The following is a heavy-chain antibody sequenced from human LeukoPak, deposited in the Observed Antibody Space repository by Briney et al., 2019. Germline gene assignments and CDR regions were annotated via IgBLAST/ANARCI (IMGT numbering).Heavy chain of an antibody. D-gene: IGHD6-19*01. CDR1: GGSISSSSYY. J-gene: IGHJ4*02. CDR3: ARHLGQWLDYFDY. V-gene: IGHV4-39*01. Sequence: PSETLSLTCTVSGGSISSSSYYWGWIRQPPGKGLEWIGSIYYSGSTYYNPSLKSRVTISVDTSRNQFSLKLGSVTAADTAVYCCARHLGQWLDYFDYWGQGTLVTVSS. CDR2: IYYSGST.